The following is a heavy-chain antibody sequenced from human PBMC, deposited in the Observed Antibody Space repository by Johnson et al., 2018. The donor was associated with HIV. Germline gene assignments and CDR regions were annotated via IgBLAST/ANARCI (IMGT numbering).Heavy chain of an antibody. J-gene: IGHJ3*02. CDR2: ISYEASNK. CDR3: AKRLGYDSRGDQFDI. D-gene: IGHD3-22*01. V-gene: IGHV3-30*18. CDR1: GFTFSHYA. Sequence: QVQLVESGGGLVQPGGSLRLSCAASGFTFSHYAMHWVRQAPGKGLEWVAFISYEASNKHFPDSVKGRFTVSRDNSNNMLYLQMSSLRAADTALYYCAKRLGYDSRGDQFDIWGQGTMVTVSS.